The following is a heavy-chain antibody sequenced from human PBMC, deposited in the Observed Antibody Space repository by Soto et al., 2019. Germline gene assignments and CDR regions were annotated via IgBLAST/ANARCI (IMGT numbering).Heavy chain of an antibody. D-gene: IGHD5-12*01. J-gene: IGHJ4*02. CDR2: IYWDDDK. V-gene: IGHV2-5*02. Sequence: QITLKESGPTLVKPTQTLTLTCTFSGISLSSTRMAVGWIRQPPGKALEWLALIYWDDDKRYSPFLKSRLTITKDTSKNQVVLTMSNMDPVDTARYYCAHIVVAALGYYFDYWGQGTLVTVSP. CDR3: AHIVVAALGYYFDY. CDR1: GISLSSTRMA.